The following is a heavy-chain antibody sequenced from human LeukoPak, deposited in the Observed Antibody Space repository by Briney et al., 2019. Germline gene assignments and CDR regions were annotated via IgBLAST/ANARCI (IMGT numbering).Heavy chain of an antibody. CDR3: ARSQAFGVVFSYYMDV. Sequence: ASVKVSCKASGYTFTSYGISWVRQAPGQGLEWMGWISAYNGNTNYAQKLQGRVTMTTDTSTSTAYMELRSLRSDDTAVYYCARSQAFGVVFSYYMDVWGKGTTVTVSS. CDR2: ISAYNGNT. J-gene: IGHJ6*03. CDR1: GYTFTSYG. D-gene: IGHD3-3*01. V-gene: IGHV1-18*01.